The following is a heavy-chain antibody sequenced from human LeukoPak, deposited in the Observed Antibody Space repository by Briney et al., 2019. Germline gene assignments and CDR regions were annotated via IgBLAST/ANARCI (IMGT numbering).Heavy chain of an antibody. CDR3: ARAWRVLDAFDI. J-gene: IGHJ3*02. D-gene: IGHD3-3*01. CDR1: GGTLSSYA. Sequence: ASVKVSCKASGGTLSSYAISWVRQAPGQGLEWMGGIIPIFGTANYAQKFQGRVTITTDESTSTAYMELSSLRSEDTAVYYCARAWRVLDAFDIWGQGTMVTVSS. V-gene: IGHV1-69*05. CDR2: IIPIFGTA.